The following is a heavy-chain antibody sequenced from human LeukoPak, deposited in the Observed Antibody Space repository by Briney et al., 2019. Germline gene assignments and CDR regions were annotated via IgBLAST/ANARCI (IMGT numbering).Heavy chain of an antibody. D-gene: IGHD6-13*01. J-gene: IGHJ4*02. CDR3: ARGGIAAAGTVFDY. CDR1: GGSMSSYY. CDR2: IYYSGST. Sequence: PSETLSLTCTVSGGSMSSYYWSWIRQPPGKGLEWMGYIYYSGSTNYNPSLKSRVTISVDTSKNQFSLKLSSVTAADTAVYYCARGGIAAAGTVFDYWGQGTLVTVSS. V-gene: IGHV4-59*01.